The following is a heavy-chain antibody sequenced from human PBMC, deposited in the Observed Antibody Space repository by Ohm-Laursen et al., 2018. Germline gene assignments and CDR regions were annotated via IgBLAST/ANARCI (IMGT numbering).Heavy chain of an antibody. V-gene: IGHV6-1*01. CDR2: TYYGSRWYN. D-gene: IGHD2-2*02. CDR3: AKTYCSSTNCYIDY. J-gene: IGHJ4*02. CDR1: GDSVSSKSVV. Sequence: QTLSLTCAISGDSVSSKSVVWNWIRQSPSRGLEWLGRTYYGSRWYNDYALSVKSRITINPDTSKNQYSLQLNSVTSEDTAIYYCAKTYCSSTNCYIDYWGQGTLVTVSS.